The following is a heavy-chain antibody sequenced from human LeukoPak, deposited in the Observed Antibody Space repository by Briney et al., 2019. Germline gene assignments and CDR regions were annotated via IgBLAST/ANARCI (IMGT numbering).Heavy chain of an antibody. Sequence: GSSVNVSCTASGVTFSSYAISWVRQAPGQGLEWMGRIIPILGIANYAQKFQGRVTITEDKSTSSAYMELSSLRSEDTAVYYCARKRDEWRSKGSSGYYYDYWGQGTLVTVSS. J-gene: IGHJ4*02. D-gene: IGHD3-22*01. CDR3: ARKRDEWRSKGSSGYYYDY. CDR2: IIPILGIA. V-gene: IGHV1-69*04. CDR1: GVTFSSYA.